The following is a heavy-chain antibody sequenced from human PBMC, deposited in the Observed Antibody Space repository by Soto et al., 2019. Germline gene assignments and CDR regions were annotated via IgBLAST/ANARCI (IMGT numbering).Heavy chain of an antibody. CDR1: GGSFSGYY. CDR2: INHSGST. D-gene: IGHD6-19*01. V-gene: IGHV4-34*01. J-gene: IGHJ6*02. CDR3: ARGQWNYYGMDV. Sequence: SETLSLTCAVYGGSFSGYYWSWIRQPPGKGLEWIGEINHSGSTNYNPSLKSRVTISVDTSKNQFSLKLSSVTAADTAVYYCARGQWNYYGMDVWGQGTTVTVS.